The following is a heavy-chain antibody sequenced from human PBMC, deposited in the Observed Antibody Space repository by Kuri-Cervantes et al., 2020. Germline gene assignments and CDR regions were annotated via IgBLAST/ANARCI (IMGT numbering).Heavy chain of an antibody. V-gene: IGHV4-4*02. CDR2: IYHSGST. CDR1: GGSISSSNW. CDR3: ARHWTKHSSSWRMAPEYFQH. D-gene: IGHD6-13*01. Sequence: SETLSLTCAVSGGSISSSNWWSWVRQPPGKGLEWIGEIYHSGSTIYNPSLKSRVTVSIDKSKNHFSLKLSSVTAADTAVYYCARHWTKHSSSWRMAPEYFQHWGQGTLVTVSS. J-gene: IGHJ1*01.